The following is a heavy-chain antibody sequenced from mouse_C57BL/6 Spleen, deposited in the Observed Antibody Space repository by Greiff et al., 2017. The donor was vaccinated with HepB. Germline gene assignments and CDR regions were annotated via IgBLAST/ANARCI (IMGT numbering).Heavy chain of an antibody. D-gene: IGHD2-3*01. CDR3: ARHPLYDGYYLYDFDY. J-gene: IGHJ2*01. CDR1: GFTFSDYY. V-gene: IGHV5-16*01. Sequence: EVKLMESEGGLVQPGSSMKLSCTASGFTFSDYYMAWVRQVPEKGLEWVANINYDGSSTYYLDSLKSRFIISRDNAKNILYLQMSSLKSEDTATYYCARHPLYDGYYLYDFDYWGQGTTRTVSS. CDR2: INYDGSST.